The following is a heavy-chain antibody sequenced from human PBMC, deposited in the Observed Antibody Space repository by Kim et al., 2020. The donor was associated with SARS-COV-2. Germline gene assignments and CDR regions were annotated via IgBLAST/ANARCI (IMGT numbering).Heavy chain of an antibody. D-gene: IGHD6-13*01. V-gene: IGHV4-34*01. Sequence: KSRVTISGDTSKNQFSLRLSSVAAADTAVYYCARGGSVSSWYSYYYYGMDVWGQGTTVTVSS. J-gene: IGHJ6*02. CDR3: ARGGSVSSWYSYYYYGMDV.